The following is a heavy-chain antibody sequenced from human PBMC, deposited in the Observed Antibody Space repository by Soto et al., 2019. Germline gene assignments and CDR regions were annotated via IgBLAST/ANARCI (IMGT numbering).Heavy chain of an antibody. V-gene: IGHV4-59*08. CDR2: ISYSRST. D-gene: IGHD3-3*01. CDR1: GGSTSSYF. J-gene: IGHJ4*02. CDR3: ARGSAYYGSFDY. Sequence: QVQLQESGPGLVKPSETLSLTCTVSGGSTSSYFWSWIRQPPGKGLEWIGYISYSRSTNYNPSLKSRVTTSLDTSKNQFSLKLNSVTAADTAVYYCARGSAYYGSFDYWGQETLVTVSS.